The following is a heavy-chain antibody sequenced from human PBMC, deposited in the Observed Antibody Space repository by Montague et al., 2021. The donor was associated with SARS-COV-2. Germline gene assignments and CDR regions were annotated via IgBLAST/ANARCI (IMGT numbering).Heavy chain of an antibody. CDR1: GGTFSGTSYY. D-gene: IGHD6-19*01. J-gene: IGHJ5*02. Sequence: LTCTVSGGTFSGTSYYSGWIRQPPGKGLEWIGMIYCSGSTYYNPFLKSRVTISVDTSKNQFSLKLSSVTAADTAVYYCVRQPGQWLPREWFWFDPWGQGTLVTVSS. CDR3: VRQPGQWLPREWFWFDP. V-gene: IGHV4-39*01. CDR2: IYCSGST.